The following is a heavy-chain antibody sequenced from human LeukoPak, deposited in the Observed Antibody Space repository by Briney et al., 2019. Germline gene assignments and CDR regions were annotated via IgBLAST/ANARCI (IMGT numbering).Heavy chain of an antibody. CDR1: GGSISSYY. Sequence: SETLSLTCTVSGGSISSYYRSWIRQPPGKGLEWIGYIYYSGSTNYNPSLKSRVTISVDTSKNQFSLKLSSVTAADTAVYYCARGESGFPIDYWGQGTLVTVSS. D-gene: IGHD3-10*01. J-gene: IGHJ4*02. V-gene: IGHV4-59*01. CDR2: IYYSGST. CDR3: ARGESGFPIDY.